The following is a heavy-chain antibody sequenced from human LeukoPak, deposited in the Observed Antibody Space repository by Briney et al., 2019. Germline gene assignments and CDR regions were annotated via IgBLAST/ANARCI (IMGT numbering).Heavy chain of an antibody. J-gene: IGHJ4*02. CDR3: AKDRSKGYYGDEFDF. Sequence: GGSLRLSCAASGFTFSSHDMHWVRQAPGKGLEWVAIISYDGGKKDYADSVKGRFTISRDNSKNTLYLQMNSLRAEDTAVYYCAKDRSKGYYGDEFDFWGQGTLVTVSS. V-gene: IGHV3-30*18. CDR1: GFTFSSHD. CDR2: ISYDGGKK. D-gene: IGHD4-17*01.